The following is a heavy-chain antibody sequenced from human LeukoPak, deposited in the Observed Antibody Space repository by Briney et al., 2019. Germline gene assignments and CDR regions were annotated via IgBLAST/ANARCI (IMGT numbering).Heavy chain of an antibody. CDR1: GFTFNSYW. V-gene: IGHV3-7*01. CDR2: IKKDGSEK. Sequence: GGSLRLSCAASGFTFNSYWMSWVRQAPGKGLEWVANIKKDGSEKNYEDSVKGRFTVSRDNAKNSLYLQMDSLRAEDTAVYYCARFISLGAWGQGTLVTVSS. D-gene: IGHD3-16*01. CDR3: ARFISLGA. J-gene: IGHJ5*02.